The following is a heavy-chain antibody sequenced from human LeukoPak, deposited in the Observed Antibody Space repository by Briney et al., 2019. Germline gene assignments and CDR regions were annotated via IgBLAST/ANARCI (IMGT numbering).Heavy chain of an antibody. D-gene: IGHD2-21*01. J-gene: IGHJ6*03. CDR3: AIPPYSHAYYYYYMDV. CDR1: GFTFSSYG. Sequence: PGGSLRLSCAASGFTFSSYGMHWVRQAPGKGLEWVAFIRYDGSNKYYADSVKGRFTISRDNSKNTLYLQMNSLRAEDTAVYYCAIPPYSHAYYYYYMDVWGKGTTVTISS. CDR2: IRYDGSNK. V-gene: IGHV3-30*02.